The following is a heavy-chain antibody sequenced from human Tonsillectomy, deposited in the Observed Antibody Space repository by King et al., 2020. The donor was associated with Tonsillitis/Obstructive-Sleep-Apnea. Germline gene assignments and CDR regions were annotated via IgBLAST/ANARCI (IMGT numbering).Heavy chain of an antibody. CDR3: AKDLAAWGDFWSGTCAFDI. Sequence: VQLVESGGGLVQPGRSLGLSCAASGFTFDDYAMHWVRQAPGKGLEWVSGISCNSGSIGYADSVKGRFTISRDNAKNSLYLQMNSLRAEDTALYYCAKDLAAWGDFWSGTCAFDIWGQGTMVTVSS. J-gene: IGHJ3*02. V-gene: IGHV3-9*01. CDR1: GFTFDDYA. CDR2: ISCNSGSI. D-gene: IGHD3-3*01.